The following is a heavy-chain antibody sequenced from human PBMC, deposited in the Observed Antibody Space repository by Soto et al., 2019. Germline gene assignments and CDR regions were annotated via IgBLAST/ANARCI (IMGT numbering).Heavy chain of an antibody. CDR1: GGTFSSYA. Sequence: QVQLVQSGAEVKKPGSSVKVSCKASGGTFSSYAIRWVRQAPGQGLEWMGGIIPIFGTANYAQKFQGRVTITADESTSTAYMELSSLRSEDTAVYYCARARTGRDIVVVPAAIGWFDPWGQGTLVTVSS. CDR2: IIPIFGTA. CDR3: ARARTGRDIVVVPAAIGWFDP. V-gene: IGHV1-69*01. D-gene: IGHD2-2*01. J-gene: IGHJ5*02.